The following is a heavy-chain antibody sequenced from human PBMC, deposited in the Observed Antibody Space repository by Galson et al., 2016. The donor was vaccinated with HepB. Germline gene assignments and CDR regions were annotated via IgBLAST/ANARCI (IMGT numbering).Heavy chain of an antibody. V-gene: IGHV3-48*03. D-gene: IGHD4-17*01. CDR3: AGAYDPLSNFAYDDYSLTWFGR. CDR1: GDTFSAYK. CDR2: SSSNGKTK. Sequence: SLRLSCAASGDTFSAYKMSWVRQAPGKGLEWISYSSSNGKTKYYADSVNGRFTNSRDEAQNSVYLQMNNQRAHDTAFYYFAGAYDPLSNFAYDDYSLTWFGRWGQGTLVTVSS. J-gene: IGHJ5*02.